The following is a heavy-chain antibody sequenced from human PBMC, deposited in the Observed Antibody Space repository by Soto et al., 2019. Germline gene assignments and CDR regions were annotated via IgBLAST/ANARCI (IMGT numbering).Heavy chain of an antibody. CDR1: GGTFSSYA. J-gene: IGHJ6*02. V-gene: IGHV1-69*13. CDR3: ALLAGFAGTSYYYGMDV. D-gene: IGHD6-13*01. CDR2: IIPIFGTA. Sequence: ASVKVSCKASGGTFSSYAISWVRQAPGQGLEWMGGIIPIFGTANYAQKFQGRVTITADESTSTAYMELSSLRSEDTAVYYCALLAGFAGTSYYYGMDVWGQGTTVTVSS.